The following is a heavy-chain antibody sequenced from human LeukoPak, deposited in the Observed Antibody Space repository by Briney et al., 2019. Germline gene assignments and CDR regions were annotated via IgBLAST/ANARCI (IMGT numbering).Heavy chain of an antibody. CDR2: INHSGST. CDR3: ARLPRRAATPYYYYYMDV. V-gene: IGHV4-34*01. CDR1: GGSFSGYY. J-gene: IGHJ6*03. Sequence: SETLSLTCAVYGGSFSGYYWSWIRQPRGKELEWIGEINHSGSTNYNPSLKSRVTISVDTSKNQFSLKLSSVTAADTAVYYCARLPRRAATPYYYYYMDVWGKGTTVTVSS. D-gene: IGHD2-15*01.